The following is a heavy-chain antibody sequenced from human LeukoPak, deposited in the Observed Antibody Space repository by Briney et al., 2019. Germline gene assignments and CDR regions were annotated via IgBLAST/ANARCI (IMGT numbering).Heavy chain of an antibody. CDR1: GLTFSSYS. J-gene: IGHJ5*02. D-gene: IGHD1-1*01. Sequence: GGSLRLSCAASGLTFSSYSMTWVRQAPGKGLEWVSSMSSSSSYIYYADSVKGRFTISRGNAENSLYLQMNSLRAEDTAVYYCAREERSWFDPWGQGTLVTVSS. CDR3: AREERSWFDP. V-gene: IGHV3-21*01. CDR2: MSSSSSYI.